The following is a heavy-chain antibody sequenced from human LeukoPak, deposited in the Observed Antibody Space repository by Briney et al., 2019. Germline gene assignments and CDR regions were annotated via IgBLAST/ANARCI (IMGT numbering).Heavy chain of an antibody. D-gene: IGHD4-17*01. CDR3: ARDEDYGISVNVDY. Sequence: GASMKVSCKASGYSFVLYGISWVRQAPGQGPEWMGWISTYNGNTKYAQKFQGRVTMTTDTSTSTAYMELRSLRSDDTAVYYCARDEDYGISVNVDYWGQGTLVTVSS. CDR1: GYSFVLYG. J-gene: IGHJ4*02. CDR2: ISTYNGNT. V-gene: IGHV1-18*01.